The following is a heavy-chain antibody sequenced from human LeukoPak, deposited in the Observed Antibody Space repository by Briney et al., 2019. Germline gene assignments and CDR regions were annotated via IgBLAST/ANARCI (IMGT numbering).Heavy chain of an antibody. V-gene: IGHV6-1*01. D-gene: IGHD3-22*01. J-gene: IGHJ4*02. CDR2: TYYRSKWYN. CDR1: EDSLSSNSAA. CDR3: ARRVPEGQWFYFDY. Sequence: ASQTPSLTCAISEDSLSSNSAAWNWIRQSPSRGLEWLGRTYYRSKWYNDYAVSVKSRTTINPDTSKNQFSLQLNSVTPEDTAVYYCARRVPEGQWFYFDYWGQGTLVTVSS.